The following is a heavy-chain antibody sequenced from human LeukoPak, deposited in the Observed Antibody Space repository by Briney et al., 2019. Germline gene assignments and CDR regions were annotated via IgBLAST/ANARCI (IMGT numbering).Heavy chain of an antibody. CDR1: EFTFSRYE. J-gene: IGHJ6*04. D-gene: IGHD3-10*02. CDR2: ISSSGSTI. CDR3: AELGITMIGGV. V-gene: IGHV3-48*03. Sequence: GGSLRLSCASSEFTFSRYELDWVRQPPGKGLEWVSYISSSGSTIYYADSVKGRFTISRDNAKNSLYLQMNSLRAEDTAVYYCAELGITMIGGVWGKGTTVTISS.